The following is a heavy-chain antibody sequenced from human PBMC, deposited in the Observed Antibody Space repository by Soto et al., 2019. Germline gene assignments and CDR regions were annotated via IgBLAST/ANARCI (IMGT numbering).Heavy chain of an antibody. CDR1: GFTFRSYW. CDR3: ACLDSAMGQTAGY. CDR2: IKQDGSEQ. J-gene: IGHJ4*02. D-gene: IGHD5-18*01. V-gene: IGHV3-7*01. Sequence: EVQLVESGGDLVQPGGSLRLSCAASGFTFRSYWISWVRQTPGKGLEWLANIKQDGSEQYYVDSVKGRFTISRDNAKNSMYLQMNSLRVEDTGVYYCACLDSAMGQTAGYWGQGTLVTVSS.